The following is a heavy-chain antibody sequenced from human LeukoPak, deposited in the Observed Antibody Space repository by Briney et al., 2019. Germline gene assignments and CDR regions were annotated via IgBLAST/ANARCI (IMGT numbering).Heavy chain of an antibody. V-gene: IGHV4-34*01. D-gene: IGHD1-26*01. CDR1: GGSFSGYY. CDR3: ARGGWELPEGYFDF. J-gene: IGHJ4*02. Sequence: SETLSLTCAVYGGSFSGYYWSWIRQPPGKGLEWIGEINQSGSTNHNPSLKSRVAISVDTSKNQFSLKLTSVTAADTAVYYCARGGWELPEGYFDFWGRGTLVTVSS. CDR2: INQSGST.